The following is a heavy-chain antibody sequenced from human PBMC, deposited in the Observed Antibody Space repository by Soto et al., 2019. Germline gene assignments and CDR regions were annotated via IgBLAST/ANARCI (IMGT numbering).Heavy chain of an antibody. CDR2: IDWDEDR. CDR1: GFSLSTSGMR. CDR3: ARMRSDYDSSGLDY. V-gene: IGHV2-70*04. Sequence: GSGPTLVNPTETLTLTCTFSGFSLSTSGMRVSWIRQAPGKALEWLARIDWDEDRFYSTSLTTRLTISKDTSKNQVVLTMTKMDPVDTATYYCARMRSDYDSSGLDYWGQGILVTVSS. D-gene: IGHD3-22*01. J-gene: IGHJ4*02.